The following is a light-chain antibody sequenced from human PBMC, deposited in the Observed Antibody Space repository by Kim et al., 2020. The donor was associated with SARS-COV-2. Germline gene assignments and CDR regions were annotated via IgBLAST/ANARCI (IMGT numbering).Light chain of an antibody. J-gene: IGLJ1*01. CDR2: DVS. V-gene: IGLV2-14*03. Sequence: PGHASTISCTGTSSDVGGYNYDSWYQQHPGKAPKLMIYDVSNRPSGVSTRFSGSKSGNTASLTISGLQAEDEADYYCSSYTSSSTLFGTGTKVTVL. CDR1: SSDVGGYNY. CDR3: SSYTSSSTL.